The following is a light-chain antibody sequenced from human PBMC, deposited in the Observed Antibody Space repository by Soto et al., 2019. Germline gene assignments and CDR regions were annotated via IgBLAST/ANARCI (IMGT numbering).Light chain of an antibody. CDR2: DAS. V-gene: IGKV1-33*01. Sequence: DIQMTLSLASLSASVGDRVNITCKASQDISNYLNWYQQKPGKAPKLLIYDASNLETGVPSRFSGSGSGTDFTFTISSLQPEDIATYYCQQYDNLPLTFGGGTKVDIK. CDR1: QDISNY. J-gene: IGKJ4*01. CDR3: QQYDNLPLT.